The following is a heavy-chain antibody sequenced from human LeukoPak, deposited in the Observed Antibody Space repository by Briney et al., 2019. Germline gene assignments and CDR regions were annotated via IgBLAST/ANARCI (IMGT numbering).Heavy chain of an antibody. V-gene: IGHV3-20*04. CDR2: INWNGGST. Sequence: GGSLRLSCVASGFTFDDYGMSWVRQAPGKGLEWVSGINWNGGSTGYADSVEGRFTISRDNAKNSLYLQMNSLRAEDTALYYCARDSGYTTSPGYWGQGTLVTVSS. D-gene: IGHD3-16*02. CDR3: ARDSGYTTSPGY. J-gene: IGHJ4*02. CDR1: GFTFDDYG.